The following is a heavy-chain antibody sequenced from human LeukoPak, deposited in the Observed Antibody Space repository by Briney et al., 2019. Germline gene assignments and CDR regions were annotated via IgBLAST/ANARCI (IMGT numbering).Heavy chain of an antibody. J-gene: IGHJ3*02. D-gene: IGHD3-3*01. CDR3: ARDKGKYDFWSGYYSHAFDI. CDR1: GFTFSSYG. Sequence: PGGSLRLSCAASGFTFSSYGMHWVRQAPGKWLEWVAFIRYDGSNKYYADSVKGRFTISRDNSKNTLYLQMNSLRAEDTAVYYCARDKGKYDFWSGYYSHAFDIWGQGTMVTVSS. CDR2: IRYDGSNK. V-gene: IGHV3-30*02.